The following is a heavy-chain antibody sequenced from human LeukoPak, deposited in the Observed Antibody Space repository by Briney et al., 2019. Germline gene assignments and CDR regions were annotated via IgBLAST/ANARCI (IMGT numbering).Heavy chain of an antibody. J-gene: IGHJ4*02. V-gene: IGHV4-34*01. CDR1: GGSFSGYY. D-gene: IGHD3-3*01. CDR2: INHSGST. CDR3: ARLYFSRNVFIPARWDY. Sequence: SETLSLTCAVYGGSFSGYYWSWIRQPPGKGLEWIGEINHSGSTNYNPSLKSRVTISVDTSKNQFSLTLSSVTAADTAVYYCARLYFSRNVFIPARWDYWGQATLVTVSS.